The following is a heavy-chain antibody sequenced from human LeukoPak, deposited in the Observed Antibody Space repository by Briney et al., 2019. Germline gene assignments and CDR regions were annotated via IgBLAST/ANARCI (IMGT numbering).Heavy chain of an antibody. J-gene: IGHJ6*02. CDR3: AREKGSEYYYYGMDV. CDR2: IYHSGST. D-gene: IGHD3-10*01. V-gene: IGHV4-39*07. Sequence: SETLSLTCTVSGGFITTTSYYWGWIRQPPGKGLEWIGNIYHSGSTYYNPSLKRRVTISVDTSKNQFSLKLSSVTAADTAVYYCAREKGSEYYYYGMDVWGQGTTVTVSS. CDR1: GGFITTTSYY.